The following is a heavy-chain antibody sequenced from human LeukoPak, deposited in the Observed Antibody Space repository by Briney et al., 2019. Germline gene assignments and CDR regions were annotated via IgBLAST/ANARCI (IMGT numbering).Heavy chain of an antibody. CDR3: AKTRKWIDY. CDR1: GFTFSDYY. D-gene: IGHD2-8*01. V-gene: IGHV3-11*01. CDR2: ISSSGSTT. Sequence: GGSLRLSCAASGFTFSDYYMGWIRQAPGKGLEWVSYISSSGSTTYYADSVKGRFTISRDNAKNSQYLQLSSLKADDTAVYYCAKTRKWIDYWGQGTLVTVSS. J-gene: IGHJ4*02.